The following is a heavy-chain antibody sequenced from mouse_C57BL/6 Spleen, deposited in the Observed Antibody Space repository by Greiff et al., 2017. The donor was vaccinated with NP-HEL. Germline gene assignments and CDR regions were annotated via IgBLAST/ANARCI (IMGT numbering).Heavy chain of an antibody. CDR2: ISGGGGNT. J-gene: IGHJ1*03. CDR3: ARHSYYSTYWYFDV. D-gene: IGHD2-5*01. V-gene: IGHV5-9*04. CDR1: GFTFSSYT. Sequence: EVKLMESGGGLVKPGGSLKLSCAASGFTFSSYTMSWVRQTPEKRLEWVATISGGGGNTYYPDSVKGRFTISRDNAKNTLYLQMSSLRSEDTAVYYCARHSYYSTYWYFDVWGTGTTVTVSS.